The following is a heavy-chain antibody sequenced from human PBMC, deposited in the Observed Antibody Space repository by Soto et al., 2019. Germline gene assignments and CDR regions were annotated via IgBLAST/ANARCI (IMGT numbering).Heavy chain of an antibody. CDR2: ISAGGDNT. V-gene: IGHV3-23*01. CDR1: GFTFSSNS. Sequence: GVSLRLSCAASGFTFSSNSMTWVRQAPGKGLEWVSGISAGGDNTWHADSVKGRFTISRDNSKNTVYMQMNSLRADDTGVYYCGKGDGYGEYGGRGTVVPVSS. D-gene: IGHD5-12*01. CDR3: GKGDGYGEY. J-gene: IGHJ4*02.